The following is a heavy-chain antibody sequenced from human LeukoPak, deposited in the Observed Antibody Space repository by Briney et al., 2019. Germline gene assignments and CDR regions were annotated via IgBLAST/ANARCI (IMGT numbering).Heavy chain of an antibody. CDR1: GGSISSYY. CDR2: IYYSGNT. J-gene: IGHJ4*02. D-gene: IGHD3-10*02. CDR3: ARSTGSTMFIDY. Sequence: SQTLSLTCTVSGGSISSYYWSWIRQPPGKGLEWLGYIYYSGNTDYNPSLKSRVAISVDTSKNQFSLKLSSVTAADTAVYYCARSTGSTMFIDYWGQGTLVTVSS. V-gene: IGHV4-59*01.